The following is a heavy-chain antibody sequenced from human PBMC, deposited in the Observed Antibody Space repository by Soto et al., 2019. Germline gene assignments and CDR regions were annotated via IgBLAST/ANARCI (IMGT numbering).Heavy chain of an antibody. CDR2: INPSGGST. V-gene: IGHV1-46*03. Sequence: ASVKVSCKASGYTFTSYYMHWVRQAPGQGLEWMGIINPSGGSTSYAQKFQGRVTMTRDTSTSTVYMELSSLRSEDTAVYYCARELGSPLVRDNYLFGYMDVWGKGTTVTVSS. CDR3: ARELGSPLVRDNYLFGYMDV. CDR1: GYTFTSYY. D-gene: IGHD3-10*01. J-gene: IGHJ6*03.